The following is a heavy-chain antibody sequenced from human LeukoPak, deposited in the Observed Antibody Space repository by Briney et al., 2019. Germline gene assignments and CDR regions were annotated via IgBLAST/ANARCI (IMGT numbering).Heavy chain of an antibody. CDR3: ARVDTVMAYYFDL. CDR1: GFTVSTNC. CDR2: FNSGGTT. D-gene: IGHD5-18*01. J-gene: IGHJ4*02. Sequence: PGGSLRLSCAASGFTVSTNCMTWVRQAPGKGLEWVSTFNSGGTTYYADSVMGRFTISRHNSRNTLYLQMNSLRAEDTAVYYCARVDTVMAYYFDLWGQGTLVTVS. V-gene: IGHV3-53*04.